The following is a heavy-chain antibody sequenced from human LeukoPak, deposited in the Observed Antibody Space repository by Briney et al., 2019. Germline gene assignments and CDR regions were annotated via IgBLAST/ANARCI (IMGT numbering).Heavy chain of an antibody. CDR3: AMAGYNYANGYYFDY. J-gene: IGHJ4*02. V-gene: IGHV4-59*01. Sequence: SETRSLTCAVSGGSISSYYWTWIRQPPGKGLEWVGFIYYSGTTNYNPSLKSRVTISVDTSKNEFSLKLNSVTAADTAVYYCAMAGYNYANGYYFDYWGQGTLVTVSS. D-gene: IGHD5-18*01. CDR2: IYYSGTT. CDR1: GGSISSYY.